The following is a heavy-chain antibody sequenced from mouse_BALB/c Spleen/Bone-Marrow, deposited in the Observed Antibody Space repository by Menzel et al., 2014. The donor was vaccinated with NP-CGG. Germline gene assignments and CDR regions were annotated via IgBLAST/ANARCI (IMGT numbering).Heavy chain of an antibody. D-gene: IGHD1-1*01. CDR3: AGWITTVVAPYVMDY. J-gene: IGHJ4*01. Sequence: VKLMESGAELVRPGSSVKISCKASGYAFSSYWMNWVKQRPGQGLEWIGQIYPGDGDTNYNGKFKGKATLTADKSSSTAYMQLSSLTSEDSAVYFCAGWITTVVAPYVMDYWGQGTSVTVSS. CDR2: IYPGDGDT. CDR1: GYAFSSYW. V-gene: IGHV1-80*01.